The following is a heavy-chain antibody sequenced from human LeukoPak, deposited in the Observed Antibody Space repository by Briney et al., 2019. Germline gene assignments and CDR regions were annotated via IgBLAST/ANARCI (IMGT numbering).Heavy chain of an antibody. CDR1: GFTFSSYW. CDR3: ARVKYSSGWYIFLDY. Sequence: GGSLRLSCAASGFTFSSYWMHRVRQAPGKGLVWVSRINSDGSSTSYADSVKGRFTISRDNAKNTLYLQMNSLRAEDTAVYYCARVKYSSGWYIFLDYWGQGTLVTVSS. J-gene: IGHJ4*02. D-gene: IGHD6-19*01. V-gene: IGHV3-74*01. CDR2: INSDGSST.